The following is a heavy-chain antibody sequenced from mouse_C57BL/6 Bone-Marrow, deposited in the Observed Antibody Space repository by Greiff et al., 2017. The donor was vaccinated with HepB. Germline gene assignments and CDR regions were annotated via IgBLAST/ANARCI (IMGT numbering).Heavy chain of an antibody. J-gene: IGHJ2*01. CDR1: GYTFTSYG. Sequence: QVQLQQSGAELARPGASVKLSCKASGYTFTSYGISWVKQRTGQGLEWIGEIYPRSGNTYYNEKFKGKATLTADKSSSTAFMELRSLTSEDSAVYFCARGLLRSFYYFDYWGQGTTLTVSS. V-gene: IGHV1-81*01. CDR2: IYPRSGNT. CDR3: ARGLLRSFYYFDY. D-gene: IGHD1-1*01.